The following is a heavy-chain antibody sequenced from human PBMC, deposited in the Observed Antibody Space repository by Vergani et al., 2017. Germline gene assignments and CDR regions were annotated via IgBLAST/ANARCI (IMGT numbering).Heavy chain of an antibody. Sequence: EVQLVESGGGLVQPGGSLRLSCAASGFTFSSYWMSWVRQAPGKGLEWVANIKQDGSEKYYVDSVKGRFTISRDNAKNSLYLQMNSLRAEDTAVYYCARDLYSSSWYPGVYWGQGTLVTVSS. J-gene: IGHJ4*02. CDR1: GFTFSSYW. V-gene: IGHV3-7*01. CDR2: IKQDGSEK. CDR3: ARDLYSSSWYPGVY. D-gene: IGHD6-13*01.